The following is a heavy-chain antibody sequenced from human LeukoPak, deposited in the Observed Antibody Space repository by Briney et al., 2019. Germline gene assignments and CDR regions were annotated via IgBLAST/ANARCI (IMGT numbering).Heavy chain of an antibody. J-gene: IGHJ4*02. CDR2: IYYRGNT. D-gene: IGHD4-11*01. CDR3: ARTYSSTTSSAFDF. CDR1: GGSMDSYY. Sequence: PSQTLSLTCTVSGGSMDSYYWSWIRQPPGKGLEWIGYIYYRGNTNYNPSVNSRVTISIDTSKSQFSLKLRSVTAADTAVYYCARTYSSTTSSAFDFWGRGTLVAVSS. V-gene: IGHV4-59*01.